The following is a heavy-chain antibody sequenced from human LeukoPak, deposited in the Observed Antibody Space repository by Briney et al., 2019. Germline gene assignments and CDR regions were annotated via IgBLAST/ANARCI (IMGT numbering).Heavy chain of an antibody. Sequence: ASVKVSCKASGYTFSSYDINWVRLATGQGLEWMGWMNPNDGDAGYAQNFQGRVTMTRDTSISTAYLELSGLRSDDSGVYYCTRGGAILTAYIHIDYWGQGTLVTVSS. CDR3: TRGGAILTAYIHIDY. CDR2: MNPNDGDA. J-gene: IGHJ4*01. D-gene: IGHD3-9*01. V-gene: IGHV1-8*01. CDR1: GYTFSSYD.